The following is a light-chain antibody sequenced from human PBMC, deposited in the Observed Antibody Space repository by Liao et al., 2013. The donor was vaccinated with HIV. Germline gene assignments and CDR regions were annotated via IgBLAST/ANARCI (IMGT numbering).Light chain of an antibody. CDR1: KLGDKY. V-gene: IGLV3-25*03. CDR2: KDS. Sequence: SYELTQPPSVSVSPGQTASITCSGDKLGDKYVSWNQQRPGQAPVLVIYKDSERPSGIPERFSGSSSGTTVTLTISGVQAEDEADYYCQSADSSGTYVFGTGTKVTVL. CDR3: QSADSSGTYV. J-gene: IGLJ1*01.